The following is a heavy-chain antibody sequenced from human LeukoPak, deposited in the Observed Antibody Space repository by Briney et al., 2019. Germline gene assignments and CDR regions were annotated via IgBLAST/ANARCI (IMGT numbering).Heavy chain of an antibody. D-gene: IGHD3-22*01. CDR3: AKGGYYDSSGPPGY. Sequence: GGSLRLSCAASGFTVSSNYMSWVRQAPGKGLEWVSIIYSGGSTFYADSVKGRFTISRDNSKNTLYLQMNSLRAEDTAVYYCAKGGYYDSSGPPGYWSQGTLVTVSS. CDR1: GFTVSSNY. V-gene: IGHV3-53*01. J-gene: IGHJ4*02. CDR2: IYSGGST.